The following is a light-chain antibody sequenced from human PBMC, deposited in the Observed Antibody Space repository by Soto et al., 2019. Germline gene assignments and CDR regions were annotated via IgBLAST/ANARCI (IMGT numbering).Light chain of an antibody. CDR2: AAS. CDR3: QQSYSIQT. Sequence: DIQMTQSPSTLSASVGDRVTITCRASQSISSWLAWYQQKPGKAPKLLIYAASSLQSGVPSRFSGSGSGTDFTLTISSLQPEDFATYYCQQSYSIQTFGQGTKVDIK. V-gene: IGKV1-39*01. J-gene: IGKJ1*01. CDR1: QSISSW.